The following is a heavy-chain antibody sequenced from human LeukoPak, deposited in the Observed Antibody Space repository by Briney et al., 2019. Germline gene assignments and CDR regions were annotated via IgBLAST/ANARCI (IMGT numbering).Heavy chain of an antibody. V-gene: IGHV1-46*01. J-gene: IGHJ4*02. D-gene: IGHD2-15*01. CDR2: NNPSGGST. CDR3: ARGSVILPDY. Sequence: ASVKVSCKASGGTFSSYAISWVRQAPGQGLEWMGINNPSGGSTSYAQKFQGRVTMTRDTSTSTVYMELSSLRSEDTAVYYCARGSVILPDYWGQGTLVTVSS. CDR1: GGTFSSYA.